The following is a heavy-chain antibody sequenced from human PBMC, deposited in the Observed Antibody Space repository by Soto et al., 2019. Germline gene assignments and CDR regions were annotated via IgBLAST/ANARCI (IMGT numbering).Heavy chain of an antibody. D-gene: IGHD6-13*01. J-gene: IGHJ4*02. Sequence: HPGGSLRLSCAASGFTFSIYAMSLVCQAPGKGLEWVSAISGSGGSTYYADSVKGRFTISRDNSKNTLYLQMNSLRAEDTAVYYCAKSPGPYLQQLPDYFDYWGQGTLVTVSS. CDR2: ISGSGGST. CDR3: AKSPGPYLQQLPDYFDY. V-gene: IGHV3-23*01. CDR1: GFTFSIYA.